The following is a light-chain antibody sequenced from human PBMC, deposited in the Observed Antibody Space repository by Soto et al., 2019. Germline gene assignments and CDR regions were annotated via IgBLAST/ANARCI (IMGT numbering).Light chain of an antibody. J-gene: IGLJ2*01. CDR1: SSDVGNYNL. V-gene: IGLV2-23*01. Sequence: QSALTQPASVSGSPGQSITISCTGTSSDVGNYNLVSWYQQLPGKVPKLMIHDDSKRPLGVSNRFSGSKSGNTASLTISGLQAEDEADYYCCSYAGSNNVVFGGGTKLTVL. CDR2: DDS. CDR3: CSYAGSNNVV.